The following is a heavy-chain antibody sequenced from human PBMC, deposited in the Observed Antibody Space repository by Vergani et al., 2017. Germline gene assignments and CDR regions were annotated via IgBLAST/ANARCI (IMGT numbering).Heavy chain of an antibody. CDR2: IWYDGSNK. CDR1: GFTFSSYG. Sequence: QVQLVESGGGVVQPGRSLRLPCAASGFTFSSYGMHWVRQAPGKGLEWVAVIWYDGSNKYYADSVKGRFTISRDNSKNTLYLQMNSLRAEDTAVYYCAREFPSHGGMELKWLHPPTGFDYWGQGTLVTVSS. V-gene: IGHV3-33*01. CDR3: AREFPSHGGMELKWLHPPTGFDY. D-gene: IGHD5-12*01. J-gene: IGHJ4*02.